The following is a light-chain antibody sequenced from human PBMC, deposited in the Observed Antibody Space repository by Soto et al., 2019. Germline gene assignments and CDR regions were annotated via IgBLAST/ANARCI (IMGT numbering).Light chain of an antibody. Sequence: DVVLTQTPLSSPVTLGQPASISCRSRQSLVYSDGNTYLSWLQQRPGQPPRLLIYQISNRFSGVPDRFSGSGAVTDFTLKISRVEAEDVGGYYCMQFAHFPRTFGQGTKVEIK. V-gene: IGKV2-24*01. CDR1: QSLVYSDGNTY. J-gene: IGKJ1*01. CDR2: QIS. CDR3: MQFAHFPRT.